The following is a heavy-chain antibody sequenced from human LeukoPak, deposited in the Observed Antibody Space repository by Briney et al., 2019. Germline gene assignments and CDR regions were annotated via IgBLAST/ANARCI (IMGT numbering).Heavy chain of an antibody. Sequence: GGSLRLSCAASGSIFTTYGMHWVRQAPGKGLEWVAVIWYDGSNQYYADSVKGRFTISRDDSKNTLYLQMNSLRAEDTALYYCATDHAWGGDAFDIWGQGTMVTVSS. CDR1: GSIFTTYG. D-gene: IGHD7-27*01. CDR3: ATDHAWGGDAFDI. J-gene: IGHJ3*02. CDR2: IWYDGSNQ. V-gene: IGHV3-33*01.